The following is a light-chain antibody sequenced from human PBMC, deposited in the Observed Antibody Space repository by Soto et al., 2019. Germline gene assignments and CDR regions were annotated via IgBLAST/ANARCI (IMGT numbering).Light chain of an antibody. CDR1: SSNMGSNT. V-gene: IGLV1-44*01. J-gene: IGLJ2*01. CDR2: NDN. CDR3: AAWDGSLNHIL. Sequence: QSVLTQPPSASGTPGQGVAISCSGSSSNMGSNTVNWYQHLPGTAPKLLIYNDNQRPSGVPDRFFGSKSGTSASLAITGLQSEDEAVYYCAAWDGSLNHILFGGGTKLTLL.